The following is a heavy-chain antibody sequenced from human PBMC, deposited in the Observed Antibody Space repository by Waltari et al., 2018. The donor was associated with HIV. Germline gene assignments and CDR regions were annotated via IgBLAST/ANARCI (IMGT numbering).Heavy chain of an antibody. CDR1: GGSISTYY. D-gene: IGHD5-18*01. J-gene: IGHJ3*01. CDR3: ARGDAPMVHSPSDAFHF. Sequence: QVQLQESGPGLVQPSETLSLTCTVSGGSISTYYWLWILQSPGQGLEWICFIYHSGYSNYNAALKSRVTMSVDTDQTQFSLTLKSVTTADTAIYYCARGDAPMVHSPSDAFHFWGQGTLVAVSS. CDR2: IYHSGYS. V-gene: IGHV4-59*01.